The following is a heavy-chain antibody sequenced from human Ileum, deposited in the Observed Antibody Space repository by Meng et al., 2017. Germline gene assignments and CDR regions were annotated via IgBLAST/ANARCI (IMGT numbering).Heavy chain of an antibody. V-gene: IGHV4-39*07. CDR3: ARKMSGTMLDF. CDR2: LYSSGSD. J-gene: IGHJ4*02. D-gene: IGHD1-1*01. Sequence: PMQVSGPGLVKPSESLSRARTFSGDSISTTYLYWGWIRQPPGRGLGWIGNLYSSGSDFYNPALEGRVTTSIDTSRNQFSLKLNSVSAADTAVYYCARKMSGTMLDFWGPGTLVTVSS. CDR1: GDSISTTYLY.